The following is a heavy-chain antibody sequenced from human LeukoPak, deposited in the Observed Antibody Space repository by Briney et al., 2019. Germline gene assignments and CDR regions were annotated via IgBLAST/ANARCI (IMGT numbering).Heavy chain of an antibody. J-gene: IGHJ4*02. D-gene: IGHD5-18*01. CDR1: GFTFSSYS. CDR3: ARDTAMALGRFDY. V-gene: IGHV3-21*01. Sequence: GGALRLSCAASGFTFSSYSMNWVRQAPGKGLEWVSSISSSSNYIYYADSVKGRFTISRDNAKNSLYLQMNSLRAEDTAVYYCARDTAMALGRFDYWGQGTLVTVSS. CDR2: ISSSSNYI.